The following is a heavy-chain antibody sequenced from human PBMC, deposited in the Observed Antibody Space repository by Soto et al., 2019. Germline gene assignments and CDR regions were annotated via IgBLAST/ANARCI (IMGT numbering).Heavy chain of an antibody. CDR2: INADGRTT. V-gene: IGHV3-74*01. Sequence: EVRLVESGGGLVQPGGSLRLSCAVSGFTFGNYWMHWVRQPPGRGLMWVARINADGRTTSYADSVEGRFTISRNNAKNTLSLAMTSLRAEDTAIYYCARDFTTAETPGDDFDYWGQGTLVTVSS. CDR3: ARDFTTAETPGDDFDY. D-gene: IGHD4-17*01. J-gene: IGHJ4*02. CDR1: GFTFGNYW.